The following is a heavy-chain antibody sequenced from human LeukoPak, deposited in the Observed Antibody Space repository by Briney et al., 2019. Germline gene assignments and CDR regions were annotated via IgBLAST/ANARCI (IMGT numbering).Heavy chain of an antibody. D-gene: IGHD1-26*01. Sequence: ASVKVSCKVSGYTLTELSMHWVRQATGQGLEWMGWMNPNSGNTGYAQKFQGRVTITRNTSISTAYMELSSLRSEDTAVYYCASHSGSPRPDEAFDIWGQGTMVTVSS. J-gene: IGHJ3*02. CDR3: ASHSGSPRPDEAFDI. V-gene: IGHV1-8*03. CDR1: GYTLTELS. CDR2: MNPNSGNT.